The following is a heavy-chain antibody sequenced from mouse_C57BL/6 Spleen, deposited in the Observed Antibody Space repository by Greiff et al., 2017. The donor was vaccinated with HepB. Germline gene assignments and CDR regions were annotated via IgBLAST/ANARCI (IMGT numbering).Heavy chain of an antibody. V-gene: IGHV1-69*01. CDR2: IDPSDSYT. CDR3: ARSAYSNYHDAMDY. Sequence: QVQLQQSGAELVMPGASVKLSCKASGYTFTSYWMHWVKQRPGQGLEWIGEIDPSDSYTNYNQKFKGKSTLTVDKSSSTAYMQLSSLTSEDSAVYYCARSAYSNYHDAMDYWGQGTSVTVSS. D-gene: IGHD2-5*01. CDR1: GYTFTSYW. J-gene: IGHJ4*01.